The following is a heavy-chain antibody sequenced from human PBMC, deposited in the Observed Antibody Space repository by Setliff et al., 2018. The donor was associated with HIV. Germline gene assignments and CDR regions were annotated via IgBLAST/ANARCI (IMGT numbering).Heavy chain of an antibody. CDR2: IYYSGST. V-gene: IGHV4-39*01. CDR3: ARLGYYDSSALPY. J-gene: IGHJ4*02. CDR1: GDSITNDDYY. D-gene: IGHD3-22*01. Sequence: SETLSLTCTVSGDSITNDDYYWGWIRQPPGKGLEWIGSIYYSGSTYYNPSLKSRVTISVDTSKNQFSLKLSSVTAADTAVYYCARLGYYDSSALPYWGQGTLVTVSS.